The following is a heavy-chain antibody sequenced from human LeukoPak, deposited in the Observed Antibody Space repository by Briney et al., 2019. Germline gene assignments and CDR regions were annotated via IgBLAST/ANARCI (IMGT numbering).Heavy chain of an antibody. D-gene: IGHD2-2*02. CDR2: IIPVFDKA. CDR1: GGTFSTYA. Sequence: GASVKVSCKASGGTFSTYAISWVRQAPGQGLEWMGGIIPVFDKANYAQKFQDRVTITADDSTTTAYMELSSLTSEDTAIYYCARLGHCRETNCYSDFYYMDVWGKGTTVIVSS. CDR3: ARLGHCRETNCYSDFYYMDV. V-gene: IGHV1-69*13. J-gene: IGHJ6*03.